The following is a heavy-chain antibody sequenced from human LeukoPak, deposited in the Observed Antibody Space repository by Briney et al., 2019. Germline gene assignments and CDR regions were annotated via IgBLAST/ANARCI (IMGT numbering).Heavy chain of an antibody. V-gene: IGHV1-2*02. J-gene: IGHJ4*02. CDR1: GYTFTDYY. D-gene: IGHD1-26*01. CDR2: VTPNSGGT. Sequence: ASVKVSCKASGYTFTDYYIHWVGQAPGQGGQGLEWIGWVTPNSGGTRYAQKFQGRVTMTRDTSISTAYMELSSLRSDDTAMYYCARIGVSGSYWDFDQWGQGTLVTVSS. CDR3: ARIGVSGSYWDFDQ.